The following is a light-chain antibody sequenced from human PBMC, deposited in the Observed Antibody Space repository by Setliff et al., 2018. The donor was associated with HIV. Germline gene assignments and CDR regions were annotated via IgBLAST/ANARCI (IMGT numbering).Light chain of an antibody. CDR1: SSDVGGHAH. Sequence: QSALTQPPSASGSPGQSVTISCTGTSSDVGGHAHVSGYQQHPGKAPKLMIYDVNKRPSGVPDRFSASKSGNTPSLTVSGLQADDEADYYCSSFAGSVYVFGTGTKVTVL. CDR2: DVN. CDR3: SSFAGSVYV. V-gene: IGLV2-8*01. J-gene: IGLJ1*01.